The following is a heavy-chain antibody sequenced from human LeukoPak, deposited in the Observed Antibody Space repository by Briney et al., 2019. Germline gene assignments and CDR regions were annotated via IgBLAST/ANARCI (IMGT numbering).Heavy chain of an antibody. J-gene: IGHJ4*02. Sequence: PGRSLRLSCAASGFTFSSYAMHWVRQAPGKGLEWVAVISYDGSNKYYADSVKGRFTISRDNSKNTLYLQMNSLRAEDTAVYYCARVSLDYGDSYDYWGQGTLVTVSS. V-gene: IGHV3-30-3*01. D-gene: IGHD4-17*01. CDR1: GFTFSSYA. CDR3: ARVSLDYGDSYDY. CDR2: ISYDGSNK.